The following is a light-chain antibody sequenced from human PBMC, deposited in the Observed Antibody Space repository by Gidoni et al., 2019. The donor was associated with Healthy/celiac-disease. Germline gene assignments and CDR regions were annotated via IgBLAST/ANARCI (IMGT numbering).Light chain of an antibody. CDR3: QQRSNWPPLT. Sequence: EIVLTQSPATLSLSPGERATLTCRASQSVSSYLAWYQQKPGQAPRPLIYDASNRATGIPARFSGSGSGTDFTLTISSLAPEDFAVYYCQQRSNWPPLTFGGGTKVEIK. J-gene: IGKJ4*01. CDR2: DAS. CDR1: QSVSSY. V-gene: IGKV3-11*01.